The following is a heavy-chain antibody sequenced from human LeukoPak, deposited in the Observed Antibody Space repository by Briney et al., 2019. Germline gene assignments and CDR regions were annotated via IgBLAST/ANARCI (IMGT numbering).Heavy chain of an antibody. J-gene: IGHJ4*02. CDR3: ARDSVEVRGVIIPYYFDY. D-gene: IGHD3-10*01. Sequence: GGSLRLSCAASRFTFSSYAMHWVRQAPGKGLEWVAVISYDGSNKYYADSVKGRFTISRDNSKNTLYLQMNSLRAEDTAVYYCARDSVEVRGVIIPYYFDYWGQGTLVTVSS. CDR1: RFTFSSYA. V-gene: IGHV3-30-3*01. CDR2: ISYDGSNK.